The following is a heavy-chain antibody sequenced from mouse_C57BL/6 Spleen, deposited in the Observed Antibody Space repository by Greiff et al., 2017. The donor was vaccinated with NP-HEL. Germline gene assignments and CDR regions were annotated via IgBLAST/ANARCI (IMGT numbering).Heavy chain of an antibody. CDR2: INPNNCGT. D-gene: IGHD1-1*01. CDR1: GYTFTDYY. CDR3: ARNYGSSFDY. V-gene: IGHV1-26*01. J-gene: IGHJ2*01. Sequence: EVQLQQSGPELVKPGASVKISCKASGYTFTDYYMNWVKQSHGKSLEWIGDINPNNCGTSYNQKFKGKATLTVDKSSSTAYMELRSLTSEDSAVYYCARNYGSSFDYWGQGTTLTVSS.